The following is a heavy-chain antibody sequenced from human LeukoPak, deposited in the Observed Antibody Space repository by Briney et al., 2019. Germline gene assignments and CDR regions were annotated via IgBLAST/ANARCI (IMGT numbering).Heavy chain of an antibody. D-gene: IGHD3/OR15-3a*01. CDR2: IYYTGNT. Sequence: SESLSLTCTVSGVSLSSSNSYWGWIRQPPGNGLEWIGSIYYTGNTYYNASLKSRVTISIDTSKNQISLRLTSVTATDTAMYYCARQTGSGLFTLPGGQGTLVTVSS. J-gene: IGHJ4*02. CDR3: ARQTGSGLFTLP. CDR1: GVSLSSSNSY. V-gene: IGHV4-39*01.